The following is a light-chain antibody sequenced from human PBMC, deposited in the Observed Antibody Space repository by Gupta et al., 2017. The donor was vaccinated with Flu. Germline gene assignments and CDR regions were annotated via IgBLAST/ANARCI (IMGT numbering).Light chain of an antibody. V-gene: IGLV2-14*01. CDR2: EVS. Sequence: QSALTQPASVSGSPGQSITISCTGTSGDVGGYNYVSWYQHHPGKAPKLMIYEVSNRPSGVSTRFSGSKSGNTASLTISGLQADDEADYYCSSYTSSSTLGVFGTGTKVTVL. CDR3: SSYTSSSTLGV. J-gene: IGLJ1*01. CDR1: SGDVGGYNY.